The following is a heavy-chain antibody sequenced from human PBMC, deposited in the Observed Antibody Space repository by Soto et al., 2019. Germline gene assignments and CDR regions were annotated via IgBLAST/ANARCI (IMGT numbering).Heavy chain of an antibody. CDR2: IKQDGSEK. CDR1: GFTFSSYW. Sequence: GGSLRLSCAASGFTFSSYWMSWVRQAPGKGLEWVANIKQDGSEKYYVDSVKGRFTISRDNAKNSLYLQMNSLRAEDTAVYYCAREFTYYDYVWGSYRYFDYWGQGTLVTVSS. D-gene: IGHD3-16*02. CDR3: AREFTYYDYVWGSYRYFDY. J-gene: IGHJ4*02. V-gene: IGHV3-7*05.